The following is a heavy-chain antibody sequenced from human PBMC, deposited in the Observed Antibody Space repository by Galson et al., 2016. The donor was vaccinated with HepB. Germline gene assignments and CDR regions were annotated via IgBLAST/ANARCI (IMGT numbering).Heavy chain of an antibody. D-gene: IGHD1/OR15-1a*01. CDR1: GGSISSGTYY. V-gene: IGHV4-39*02. Sequence: SETLSLTCTVSGGSISSGTYYWGWIRQPPGKGLEWIGSVYYSGTVYKKPSLKSRDTVFVDTSKNHFSLNLTSVTAADTGVYYCARLGRTSAFYSMDVWGQGTTGTVSS. CDR3: ARLGRTSAFYSMDV. CDR2: VYYSGTV. J-gene: IGHJ6*02.